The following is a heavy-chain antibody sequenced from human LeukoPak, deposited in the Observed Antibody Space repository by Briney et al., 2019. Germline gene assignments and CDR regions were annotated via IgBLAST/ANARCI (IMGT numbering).Heavy chain of an antibody. J-gene: IGHJ5*02. Sequence: PGGSLRLSCAASGFPFSSYEMHWLRQAPGKGLEWVAHISGSSGNILYSDSVKGRFSVSRDNANNLLYLQMNSLRVEDTAVYYCAREKIPALVFDPWGQGNLVAVSP. CDR3: AREKIPALVFDP. CDR2: ISGSSGNI. V-gene: IGHV3-48*03. D-gene: IGHD5-18*01. CDR1: GFPFSSYE.